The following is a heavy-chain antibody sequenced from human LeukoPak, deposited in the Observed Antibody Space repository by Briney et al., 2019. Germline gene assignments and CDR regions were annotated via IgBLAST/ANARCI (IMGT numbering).Heavy chain of an antibody. CDR1: GGTFSSDA. V-gene: IGHV1-69*05. D-gene: IGHD2-2*01. CDR3: ARGGGYCSSTSCPSMFDY. CDR2: IIPIFGTA. Sequence: SVKVSCKASGGTFSSDAISWERQAPGQGLEWMGGIIPIFGTANYAQKFQGRVTITTDESTSTAYMELSSLRSEDTAVYYCARGGGYCSSTSCPSMFDYWGQGTLVTVSS. J-gene: IGHJ4*02.